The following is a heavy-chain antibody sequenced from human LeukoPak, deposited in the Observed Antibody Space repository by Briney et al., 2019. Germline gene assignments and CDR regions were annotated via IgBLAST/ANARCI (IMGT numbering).Heavy chain of an antibody. CDR1: GGSISSSNY. CDR2: INHSGTT. Sequence: PSETLSLTCAVSGGSISSSNYWSWVRQPPGKGLDWIGEINHSGTTNYNPSLRSRVTISVDKSKNQFSLNLRSVTAADTAVYYCARGVGAEISGNFWGQGTLVTVSS. CDR3: ARGVGAEISGNF. D-gene: IGHD1-26*01. V-gene: IGHV4-4*02. J-gene: IGHJ4*02.